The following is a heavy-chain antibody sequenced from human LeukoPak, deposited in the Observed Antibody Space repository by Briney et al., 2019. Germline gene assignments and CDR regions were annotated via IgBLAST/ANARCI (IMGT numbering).Heavy chain of an antibody. Sequence: SETLSLTCTVSGGSISSYYWSWIRQPPGKGLEWIGYIYYSGGTNYNPSLKSRVTISVDTSKNQFSLKLSSVTAADTAVYYCASFWGPNYYGSGSYYLYWGQGTLVTVSS. CDR2: IYYSGGT. CDR3: ASFWGPNYYGSGSYYLY. J-gene: IGHJ4*02. V-gene: IGHV4-59*01. CDR1: GGSISSYY. D-gene: IGHD3-10*01.